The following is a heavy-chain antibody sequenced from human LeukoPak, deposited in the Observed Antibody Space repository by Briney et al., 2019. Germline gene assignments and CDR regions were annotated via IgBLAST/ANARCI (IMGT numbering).Heavy chain of an antibody. CDR1: GGTFSSYA. V-gene: IGHV1-69*13. CDR2: IIPIFGTA. D-gene: IGHD3-22*01. J-gene: IGHJ3*02. Sequence: SVKVSCKASGGTFSSYAISWVRQAPGQGLEWMGGIIPIFGTANYAQKFQGRVTITADESTSTAYMELSSLRSEDTAVYYCARGEDYYDSSGYQPSAIWGAFDIWGQGTMVTVSS. CDR3: ARGEDYYDSSGYQPSAIWGAFDI.